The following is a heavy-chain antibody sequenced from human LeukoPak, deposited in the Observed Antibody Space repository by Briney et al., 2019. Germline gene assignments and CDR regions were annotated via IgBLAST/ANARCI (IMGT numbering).Heavy chain of an antibody. J-gene: IGHJ4*02. V-gene: IGHV4-59*08. CDR1: GGSISSYY. CDR2: IYYSGST. D-gene: IGHD6-19*01. Sequence: SETLSLTCTVSGGSISSYYWSWIRQPPGKGLEWIGYIYYSGSTNYNPSLKSRVNISVDTSKNQFSLKLSSVTAADTAKYHCARRRYSSGSDYWGQGTLVTVS. CDR3: ARRRYSSGSDY.